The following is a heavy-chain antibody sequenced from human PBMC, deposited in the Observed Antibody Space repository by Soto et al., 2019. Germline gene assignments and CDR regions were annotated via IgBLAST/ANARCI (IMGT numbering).Heavy chain of an antibody. CDR3: ATHAKGRDGYTAFDY. CDR2: IYPGDSDT. CDR1: GYSFTSYW. J-gene: IGHJ4*02. D-gene: IGHD5-12*01. V-gene: IGHV5-51*01. Sequence: PGESLKISCKGSGYSFTSYWIGWVRQMPGKGLEWMGIIYPGDSDTRYSPSFQGQVTISADKSISTAYLQWSSLKASDTAMYYCATHAKGRDGYTAFDYWGQGTLVTVSS.